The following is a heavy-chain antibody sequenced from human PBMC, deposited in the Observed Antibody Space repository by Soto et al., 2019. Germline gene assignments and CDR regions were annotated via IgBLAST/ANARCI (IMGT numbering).Heavy chain of an antibody. CDR1: GFTFSSYG. D-gene: IGHD2-8*01. V-gene: IGHV3-30*03. CDR3: ATSGYCTNGVCRWAAAGTGDY. J-gene: IGHJ4*02. Sequence: GGSLRLSCAASGFTFSSYGMHWVRQAPGKGLEWVAVISYDGSNKYYADSVKGRFTISRDNSKNTLYLQMNSLRAEDTAVYYCATSGYCTNGVCRWAAAGTGDYWGQGTLVTVSS. CDR2: ISYDGSNK.